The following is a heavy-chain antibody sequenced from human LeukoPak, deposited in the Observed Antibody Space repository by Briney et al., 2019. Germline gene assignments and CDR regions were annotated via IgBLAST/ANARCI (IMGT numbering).Heavy chain of an antibody. CDR2: ISWNSAYI. Sequence: PGGSLRLSYAASGFTFHHYAIHWVRQVPGKGLEWVSGISWNSAYIGYADSVKGRFTISRDNAKNSVYLQMNSLRAEDTALYYCAKDKAPLYSGYDWDLDFWGQGTMVTVSS. CDR1: GFTFHHYA. CDR3: AKDKAPLYSGYDWDLDF. D-gene: IGHD5-12*01. V-gene: IGHV3-9*01. J-gene: IGHJ4*02.